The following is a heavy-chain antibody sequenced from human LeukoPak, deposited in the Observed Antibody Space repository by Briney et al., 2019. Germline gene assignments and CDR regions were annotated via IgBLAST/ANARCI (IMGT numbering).Heavy chain of an antibody. CDR3: ARARGSLWLYFDY. Sequence: GGSLRLSCAASGFTFSSYAMHWVRQAPGKGLEWVAVISYDGSNKYYADSVKGRFTISRDNSKNTLYLQMNSLRAEDTAVYYCARARGSLWLYFDYWGQGTLVTVSS. J-gene: IGHJ4*02. CDR1: GFTFSSYA. D-gene: IGHD3-16*01. CDR2: ISYDGSNK. V-gene: IGHV3-30-3*01.